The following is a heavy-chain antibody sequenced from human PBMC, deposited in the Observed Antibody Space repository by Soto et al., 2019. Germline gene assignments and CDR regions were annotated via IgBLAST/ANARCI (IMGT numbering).Heavy chain of an antibody. V-gene: IGHV1-2*02. Sequence: ASVKVSCKTSGYTFTAYYMHWLRHAPGHGLEWLGWTSPRTGGAKYSHKFQGRVSMTRNTSITTAYMELTGLSTDDTVVYYCARSSGSYSKWFDSWGQGTLVTVSS. CDR3: ARSSGSYSKWFDS. J-gene: IGHJ5*01. CDR2: TSPRTGGA. CDR1: GYTFTAYY. D-gene: IGHD3-10*01.